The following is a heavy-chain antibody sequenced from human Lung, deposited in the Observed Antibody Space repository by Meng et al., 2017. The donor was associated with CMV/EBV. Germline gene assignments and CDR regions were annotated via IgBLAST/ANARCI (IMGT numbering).Heavy chain of an antibody. CDR3: ARTRIEVEPDGTKIKYYNYGMDV. J-gene: IGHJ6*02. V-gene: IGHV1-8*01. D-gene: IGHD2-15*01. CDR2: MNPNSGNT. CDR1: GYTFTTYD. Sequence: ASVXVSXKASGYTFTTYDINWVRQATGQGLEWMGWMNPNSGNTGYAQKFQGRVAMTRVTSISTAYMGLSSLTSDDTAVYYCARTRIEVEPDGTKIKYYNYGMDVXGQGXTVTVSS.